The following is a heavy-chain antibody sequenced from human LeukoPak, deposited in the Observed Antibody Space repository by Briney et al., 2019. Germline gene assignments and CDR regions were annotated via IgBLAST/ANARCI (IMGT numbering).Heavy chain of an antibody. CDR3: AREIFGVVNARYYYYYMDV. D-gene: IGHD3-3*01. Sequence: SQTLSLTCTVSGGSISRGSYYWSWIRQPAGKGLEWIGRIYTSGSTNYNPSLKSRVTISVDTSKNQFSLKLSSVTAADTAVYYCAREIFGVVNARYYYYYMDVWGKGTTVTVSS. CDR2: IYTSGST. V-gene: IGHV4-61*02. CDR1: GGSISRGSYY. J-gene: IGHJ6*03.